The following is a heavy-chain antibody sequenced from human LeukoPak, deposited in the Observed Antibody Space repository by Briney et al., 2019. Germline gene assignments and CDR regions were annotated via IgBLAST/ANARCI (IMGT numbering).Heavy chain of an antibody. J-gene: IGHJ4*02. CDR1: GFTFSSYA. CDR2: ISGSGVTT. Sequence: LSGGSLRLFCAASGFTFSSYAMSWVRQAPGKGLEWVSAISGSGVTTYYADSVKGRFTISRDNSKNTLYLQMNSLRAEDTAVYHCAKSRDSSGYLGLSAYWGQGTLVTVSS. D-gene: IGHD3-22*01. CDR3: AKSRDSSGYLGLSAY. V-gene: IGHV3-23*01.